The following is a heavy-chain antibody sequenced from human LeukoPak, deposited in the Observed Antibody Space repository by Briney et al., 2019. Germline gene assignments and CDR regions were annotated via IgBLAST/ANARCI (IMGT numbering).Heavy chain of an antibody. J-gene: IGHJ3*02. D-gene: IGHD3-16*02. CDR2: INHSGST. CDR1: GGSFSGYY. V-gene: IGHV4-34*01. Sequence: PSETLSLTCAVSGGSFSGYYWSWIRQPPGKGLEWIGEINHSGSTNYNPSLKSRVTISVDTSKNQFSLKLSSVTAAATAVYYCASGRADYFLGSYRSTFVFDIWGQGTMVTVSS. CDR3: ASGRADYFLGSYRSTFVFDI.